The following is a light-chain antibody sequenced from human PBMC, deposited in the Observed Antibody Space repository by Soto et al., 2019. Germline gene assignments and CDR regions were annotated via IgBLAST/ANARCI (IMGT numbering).Light chain of an antibody. J-gene: IGKJ4*01. CDR2: AAS. CDR1: QGIGTW. CDR3: QQANRLPIT. Sequence: DIQMTQSPSSLSASVGDRVTITCRASQGIGTWLAWYQQKPGRAPKLLIFAASALQSGVQSRFSGSESGTDFTLTISSLQPEDFATYYCQQANRLPITFGGGTKVEMK. V-gene: IGKV1-12*01.